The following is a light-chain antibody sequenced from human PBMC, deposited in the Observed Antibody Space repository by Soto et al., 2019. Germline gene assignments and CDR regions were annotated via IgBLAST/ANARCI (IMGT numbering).Light chain of an antibody. Sequence: EIVLTQSPGXLXLSPGXRATLSXRASQSVXSSYLAWYQQRPGQAPRLLIYGASNRATGIPDRFSGSGSGTDFTLTISRLEPEDFAVYFCQQYGNSPLTFGGGTKVEIK. CDR3: QQYGNSPLT. CDR2: GAS. CDR1: QSVXSSY. J-gene: IGKJ4*01. V-gene: IGKV3-20*01.